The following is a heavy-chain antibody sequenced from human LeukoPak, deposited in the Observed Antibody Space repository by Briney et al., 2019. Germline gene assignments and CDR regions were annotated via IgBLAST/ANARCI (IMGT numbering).Heavy chain of an antibody. D-gene: IGHD3-16*01. CDR3: ARDSPGLTALDY. CDR2: INPNSGGT. V-gene: IGHV1-2*02. CDR1: GYTFTGYY. Sequence: ASVKVSCKASGYTFTGYYMHWVRQAPGQGLEWMGWINPNSGGTNYAQKFQGRVTMTRDTSTSTAYMELSRLRSDDTAVYYCARDSPGLTALDYWGQGTLVTVSS. J-gene: IGHJ4*02.